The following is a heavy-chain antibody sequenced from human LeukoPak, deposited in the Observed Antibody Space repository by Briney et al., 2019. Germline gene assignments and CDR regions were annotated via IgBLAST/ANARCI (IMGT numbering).Heavy chain of an antibody. J-gene: IGHJ4*02. D-gene: IGHD3-3*01. Sequence: GGSLRLSCAASGFTFISYAMHWVRQAPGKGLEWVAVISYDGSNKYYADSVEGRFTISRDNSKNTLYLQMNSLRAEDTAVYYCAKGILFGSGSYFDYWGQGTLVTVSS. CDR1: GFTFISYA. CDR2: ISYDGSNK. CDR3: AKGILFGSGSYFDY. V-gene: IGHV3-30*04.